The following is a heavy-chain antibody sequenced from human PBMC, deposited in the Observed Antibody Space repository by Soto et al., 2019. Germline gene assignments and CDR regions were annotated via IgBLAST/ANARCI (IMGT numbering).Heavy chain of an antibody. CDR3: ARISVASRYMDV. D-gene: IGHD5-12*01. J-gene: IGHJ6*03. CDR2: FYYSGST. CDR1: GGSISSSSYY. Sequence: QLQLEESGPGLVKPSETLSLTCTVSGGSISSSSYYWGWIRQPPGKGLEWIGSFYYSGSTYYSPSLKSRVTISGDTSKKQISLRLSSVTAADTAVYYCARISVASRYMDVWGKGSTVTVSS. V-gene: IGHV4-39*01.